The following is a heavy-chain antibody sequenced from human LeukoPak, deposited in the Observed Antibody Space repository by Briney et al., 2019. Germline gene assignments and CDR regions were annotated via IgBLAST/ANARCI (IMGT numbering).Heavy chain of an antibody. CDR3: ARFDQVSETAGGY. J-gene: IGHJ4*02. D-gene: IGHD5/OR15-5a*01. CDR1: GYTFTDYY. CDR2: INPRSGGT. Sequence: GASVKVSCKASGYTFTDYYMHWVRQAPGQGLEWMGWINPRSGGTNYAQKFQGRVTMTRDTSISAAYRDLSRLISDDTAVYYCARFDQVSETAGGYWGQGTLVTVSS. V-gene: IGHV1-2*02.